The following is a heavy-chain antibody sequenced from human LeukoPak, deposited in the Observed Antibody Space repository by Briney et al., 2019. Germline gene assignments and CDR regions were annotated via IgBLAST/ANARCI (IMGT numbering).Heavy chain of an antibody. J-gene: IGHJ6*04. CDR2: ISSSSSYI. Sequence: GGSLRLSCAASGFTFRSYSMNWVRQAPGKGLEWVSSISSSSSYIYYADSVKGRFTISRDNAKNSLYLQMNSLRAEDTAVYYCAREGHSGSYYRVWDVWGKGTTVTVSS. V-gene: IGHV3-21*01. CDR1: GFTFRSYS. CDR3: AREGHSGSYYRVWDV. D-gene: IGHD1-26*01.